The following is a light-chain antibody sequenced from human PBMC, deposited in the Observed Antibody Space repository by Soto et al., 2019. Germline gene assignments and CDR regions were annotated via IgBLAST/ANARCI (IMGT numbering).Light chain of an antibody. V-gene: IGLV2-14*01. CDR3: SSYTSSNTLV. CDR1: SSDVGAYNY. Sequence: QSALTQPTSVSGSPGQSITSSCTGTSSDVGAYNYVSWYQQHPGKAPKLMIYEVSNRPSGISNRFSGSKSGNTASLTISGLQAEDDSDYYCSSYTSSNTLVFGGGTKLTVL. CDR2: EVS. J-gene: IGLJ2*01.